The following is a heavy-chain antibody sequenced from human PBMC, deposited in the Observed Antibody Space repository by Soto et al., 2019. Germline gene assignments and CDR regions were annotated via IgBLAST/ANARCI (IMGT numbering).Heavy chain of an antibody. V-gene: IGHV1-69*02. Sequence: QVQLVQSGAEVKKPGSSVKVSCKASGGTFSSYTISWVRQAPGQGLEWMGRIIPILGIANYAQKFQGRVTITADKSTSTAYMELSSLRSEDTAVYYWARGLDGYNSVCFDPWGQGTLVTVSS. CDR1: GGTFSSYT. CDR2: IIPILGIA. D-gene: IGHD5-12*01. CDR3: ARGLDGYNSVCFDP. J-gene: IGHJ5*02.